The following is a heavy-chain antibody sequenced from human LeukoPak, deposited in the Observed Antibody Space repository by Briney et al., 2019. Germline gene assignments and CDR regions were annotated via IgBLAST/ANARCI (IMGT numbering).Heavy chain of an antibody. CDR2: ISNDGKYI. D-gene: IGHD6-13*01. J-gene: IGHJ4*02. Sequence: GGSLRLSCAAPGFTFSSYSMNWVRQAPGKGLEWASSISNDGKYIYYADSVKGRFTISRDNAKSSLYLQMNNLRAEDTAVYYCARGGGMRSWYDFDYWGQGILVTVSS. CDR3: ARGGGMRSWYDFDY. CDR1: GFTFSSYS. V-gene: IGHV3-21*01.